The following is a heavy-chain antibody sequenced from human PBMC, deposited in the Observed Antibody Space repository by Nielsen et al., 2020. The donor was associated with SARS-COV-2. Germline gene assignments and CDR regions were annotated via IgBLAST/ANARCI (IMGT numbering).Heavy chain of an antibody. CDR2: IYYSGST. Sequence: WIRQPPGKGLEWIGYIYYSGSTNYNPSLKSRVTISVDTSKNQFSLKLSSVTAADTAVYYCARTFSTYDFWSGYPYRYYYYMDVWGKGTTVTVPS. V-gene: IGHV4-59*08. CDR3: ARTFSTYDFWSGYPYRYYYYMDV. J-gene: IGHJ6*03. D-gene: IGHD3-3*01.